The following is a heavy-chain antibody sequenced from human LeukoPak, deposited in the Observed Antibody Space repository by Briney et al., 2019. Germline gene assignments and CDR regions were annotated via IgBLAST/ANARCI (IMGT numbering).Heavy chain of an antibody. CDR1: GFIFSSYW. Sequence: GGSLRLSCAASGFIFSSYWMSWARQAPGKGLEWVAKIKQGGSERYYVDSVKGRFSISRDNAKNSLYLQMNSVRAEDTAVYYCARTGTTFDYWGQGTLVTVPS. CDR3: ARTGTTFDY. CDR2: IKQGGSER. D-gene: IGHD1-7*01. J-gene: IGHJ4*02. V-gene: IGHV3-7*03.